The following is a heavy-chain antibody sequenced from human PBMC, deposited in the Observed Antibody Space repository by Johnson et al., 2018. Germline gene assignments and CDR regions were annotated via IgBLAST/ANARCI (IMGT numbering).Heavy chain of an antibody. D-gene: IGHD5-18*01. CDR2: ISYDGSNK. CDR3: AGGYSYGSWYYYYYMDV. V-gene: IGHV3-30*03. Sequence: VQLVESGGGVVQPGRSLRLSCAASEFTFSNYGMHWVRQAPGKGLEWVAVISYDGSNKYYADSVKGRFTISRDNSKNTLYLQMNSLRAGDTAGYYCAGGYSYGSWYYYYYMDVWGKGTTVTVSS. J-gene: IGHJ6*03. CDR1: EFTFSNYG.